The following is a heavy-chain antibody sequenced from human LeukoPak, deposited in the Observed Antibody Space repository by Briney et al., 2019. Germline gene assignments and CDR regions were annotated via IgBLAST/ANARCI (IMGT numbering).Heavy chain of an antibody. V-gene: IGHV4-30-2*01. D-gene: IGHD4-23*01. CDR3: AREGVPYSRTVGWFDP. CDR1: AGSISSGGYS. Sequence: SETLSLTCAVSAGSISSGGYSWSWIRQPPGKGLEWIGYIYHSGSTYYNPSLKSRVTISVDRSKNQFSLKLSSVTAADTAVYYCAREGVPYSRTVGWFDPWGQGTLVTVSS. J-gene: IGHJ5*02. CDR2: IYHSGST.